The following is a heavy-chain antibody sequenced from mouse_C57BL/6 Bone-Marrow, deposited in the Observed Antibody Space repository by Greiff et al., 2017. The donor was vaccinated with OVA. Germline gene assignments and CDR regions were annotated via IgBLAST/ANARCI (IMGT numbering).Heavy chain of an antibody. CDR1: GYTFTSYG. CDR3: ARGGTRSMIDAMDY. CDR2: IYPRSGNT. Sequence: LQQSGAELARPGASVKLSCKASGYTFTSYGISWVKQRTGQGLEWIGEIYPRSGNTYYNEKFKGKATLTADKSSSTAYMELRSLTSEDSAVYFCARGGTRSMIDAMDYWGQGTSVTVSS. J-gene: IGHJ4*01. V-gene: IGHV1-81*01. D-gene: IGHD2-3*01.